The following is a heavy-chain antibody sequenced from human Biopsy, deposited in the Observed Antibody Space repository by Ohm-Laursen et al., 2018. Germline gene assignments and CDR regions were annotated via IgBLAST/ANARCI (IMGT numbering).Heavy chain of an antibody. Sequence: SETLSLTCTVSGGSLSSYSWSWIRQPAGKGLEWIGQIYTSGITNYNPSLKSRVTMSVDTSKNKFSLRVSSVTAADTAVYYCARDRDRRGWFDPWGLGTLVTVSS. CDR3: ARDRDRRGWFDP. V-gene: IGHV4-4*07. CDR2: IYTSGIT. D-gene: IGHD1-14*01. CDR1: GGSLSSYS. J-gene: IGHJ5*02.